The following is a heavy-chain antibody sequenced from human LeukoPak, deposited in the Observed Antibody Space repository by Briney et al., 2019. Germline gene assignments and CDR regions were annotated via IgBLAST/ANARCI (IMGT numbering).Heavy chain of an antibody. CDR3: ARGSEGYCSSTSCHPPFDY. CDR1: GFTFSSYA. J-gene: IGHJ4*02. CDR2: ISYDGSNK. V-gene: IGHV3-30-3*01. Sequence: PGGSLRLSCAASGFTFSSYAMHWVRQAPGKGLEWVAVISYDGSNKYYADSVKGRFTISRDNSKNTLYLQMNSLRAEDTAVYYCARGSEGYCSSTSCHPPFDYWGQGTLVTVSS. D-gene: IGHD2-2*01.